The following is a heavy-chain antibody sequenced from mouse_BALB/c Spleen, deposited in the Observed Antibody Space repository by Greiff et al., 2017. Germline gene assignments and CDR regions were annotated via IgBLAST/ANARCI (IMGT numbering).Heavy chain of an antibody. Sequence: EVMLVESGGGLVQPGGSRKLSCAASGFTFSSFGMHWVRQAPEKGLEWVAYISSGSSTIYYADTVKGRFTISRDNPKNTLFLQMTSLRSEDTAMYYCARFLYGNYWYFDVWGAGTTVTVSS. J-gene: IGHJ1*01. D-gene: IGHD2-1*01. V-gene: IGHV5-17*02. CDR2: ISSGSSTI. CDR3: ARFLYGNYWYFDV. CDR1: GFTFSSFG.